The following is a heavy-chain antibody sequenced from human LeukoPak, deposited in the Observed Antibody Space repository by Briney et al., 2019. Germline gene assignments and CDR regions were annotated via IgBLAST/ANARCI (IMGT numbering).Heavy chain of an antibody. V-gene: IGHV1-58*02. CDR2: IVVGSGNT. Sequence: GASVKVSCKASGFTFSSSAIQWVRQVRGQRLEWTGWIVVGSGNTNYAQKFQDRVTITKDMSTMTAYMELSSLRSEDTALYYCAAVFFSSTVPYFDHWAQGTLVTVS. CDR1: GFTFSSSA. J-gene: IGHJ4*02. CDR3: AAVFFSSTVPYFDH. D-gene: IGHD2-2*01.